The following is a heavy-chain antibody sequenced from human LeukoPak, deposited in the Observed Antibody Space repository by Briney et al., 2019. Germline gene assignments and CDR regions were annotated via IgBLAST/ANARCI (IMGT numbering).Heavy chain of an antibody. CDR2: INHSGST. J-gene: IGHJ4*02. CDR1: GGSFSGYY. Sequence: PSETLSLTCAVYGGSFSGYYWSWIRQPPGKGLEWIGEINHSGSTNYNPSLKSRVTISVDTSKNQFSLKLSSVTAADTAVYYCARGISDWHASGLDYWGQGTLVTVSS. CDR3: ARGISDWHASGLDY. D-gene: IGHD6-19*01. V-gene: IGHV4-34*01.